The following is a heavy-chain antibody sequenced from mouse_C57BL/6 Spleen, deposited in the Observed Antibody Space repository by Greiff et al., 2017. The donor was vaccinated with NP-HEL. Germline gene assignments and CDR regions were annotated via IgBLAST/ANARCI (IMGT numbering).Heavy chain of an antibody. CDR2: IRHKANNHAT. V-gene: IGHV6-6*01. Sequence: EVKLVESGGGLVQPGGSMKLSCAASGFTFSDAWMDWVRQSPEQGLEWVAEIRHKANNHATYYAESVKGRFTISRDDYKSSVYLQMNSLRAEDTGIYYWTDGYYVGNYAMDYWGQGTSGTVSS. D-gene: IGHD2-3*01. CDR1: GFTFSDAW. J-gene: IGHJ4*01. CDR3: TDGYYVGNYAMDY.